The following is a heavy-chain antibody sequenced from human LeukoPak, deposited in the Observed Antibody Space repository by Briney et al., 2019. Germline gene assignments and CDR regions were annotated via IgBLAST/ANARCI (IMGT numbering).Heavy chain of an antibody. V-gene: IGHV3-7*01. CDR3: GGFEYEAGLGW. J-gene: IGHJ4*02. Sequence: GGSLRLSCAASGFMFNDYWMMWVRQAPGEGLKWVANIKPDGSETYYMGSVRGRFTISRDNAKNLLYLQMNNLRGKDTAVYYCGGFEYEAGLGWWGQGTLVAVST. CDR2: IKPDGSET. D-gene: IGHD6-19*01. CDR1: GFMFNDYW.